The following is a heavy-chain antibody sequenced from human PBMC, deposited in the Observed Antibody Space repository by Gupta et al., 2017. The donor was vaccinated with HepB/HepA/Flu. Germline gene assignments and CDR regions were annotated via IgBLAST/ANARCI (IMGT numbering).Heavy chain of an antibody. CDR1: GFTFDDYA. D-gene: IGHD6-13*01. CDR2: ISWDSGRI. V-gene: IGHV3-9*01. Sequence: EVQLVESGGGLVQPGRSLRLSCAASGFTFDDYAMHWVRQAPGKGLEWVSGISWDSGRIGYADSVKGRFTISRDNAKNSLYLQMNSLRAEDTALYYCVKDGTYSSTWFNWFDPWGQGTLVTVSS. J-gene: IGHJ5*02. CDR3: VKDGTYSSTWFNWFDP.